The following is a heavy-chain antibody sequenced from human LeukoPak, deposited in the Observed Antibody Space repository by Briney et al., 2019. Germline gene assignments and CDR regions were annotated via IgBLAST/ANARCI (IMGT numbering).Heavy chain of an antibody. CDR3: AKDRGSSWYYFDY. D-gene: IGHD6-13*01. J-gene: IGHJ4*02. CDR1: GFTFSSYG. V-gene: IGHV3-30*18. Sequence: GGSLRLSCAASGFTFSSYGMHWVRQAPGKGLEWVAVISYDGSNKYYADSVKGRFTISRDNSKNTLYLQMNSLRAEDTAVYYCAKDRGSSWYYFDYWGQGTLVTVSS. CDR2: ISYDGSNK.